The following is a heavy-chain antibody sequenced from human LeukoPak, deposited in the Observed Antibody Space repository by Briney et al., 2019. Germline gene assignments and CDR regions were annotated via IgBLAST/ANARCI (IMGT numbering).Heavy chain of an antibody. V-gene: IGHV3-7*01. CDR2: IRQDGSEK. CDR3: ARLSAMVRGPEDIFYFEY. J-gene: IGHJ4*02. CDR1: GFTFSSYA. D-gene: IGHD3-10*01. Sequence: GGSLRLSCAASGFTFSSYAMHWVRQAPGKGLEWVANIRQDGSEKYYVDSVKGRFTVSRDIAKQSVFLQMRAEDTAVYYCARLSAMVRGPEDIFYFEYWGLGTLVTVSS.